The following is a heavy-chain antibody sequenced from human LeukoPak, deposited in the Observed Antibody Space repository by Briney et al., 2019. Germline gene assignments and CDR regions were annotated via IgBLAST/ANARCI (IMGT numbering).Heavy chain of an antibody. Sequence: PGGSLRLSCAASGFTFSSYSMNWVRQAPGKGLEWVSYISSSSSTIYYADSVKGRFTISRDNAKNSLYLQMNSLRAEDTAVYYCARALYCSSTSCYGAYYFDYWGQGTLVTVSS. CDR3: ARALYCSSTSCYGAYYFDY. CDR2: ISSSSSTI. J-gene: IGHJ4*02. D-gene: IGHD2-2*01. CDR1: GFTFSSYS. V-gene: IGHV3-48*01.